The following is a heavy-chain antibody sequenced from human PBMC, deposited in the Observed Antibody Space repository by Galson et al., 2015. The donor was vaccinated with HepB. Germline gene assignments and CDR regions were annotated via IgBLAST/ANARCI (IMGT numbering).Heavy chain of an antibody. CDR3: AGVRPDYDFCCGSGGY. D-gene: IGHD3-3*01. V-gene: IGHV3-48*01. Sequence: SLRLSCAASGFTFSSYSMNWVRQAPGKGLEWVSYISSSSSTIYYADSVKGRFTISRDNAKNSLYLQMNSLRAEDTAVYYCAGVRPDYDFCCGSGGYWGQGTLVTVSS. J-gene: IGHJ4*02. CDR2: ISSSSSTI. CDR1: GFTFSSYS.